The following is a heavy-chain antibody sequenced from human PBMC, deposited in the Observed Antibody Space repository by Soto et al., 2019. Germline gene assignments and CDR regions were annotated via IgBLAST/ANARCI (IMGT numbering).Heavy chain of an antibody. J-gene: IGHJ4*02. CDR1: GYIFTNFY. V-gene: IGHV1-46*03. D-gene: IGHD6-6*01. CDR3: TRGLASGDY. Sequence: QVQLVQPGAEVKKPGASVKFSCKASGYIFTNFYIHWMRQAPGQGLEWIGIINPNGGSTNYAQNFHGRVTMTRDTSTSTVYMDLTRLRSEDTAVYYCTRGLASGDYWGQGTLITVSS. CDR2: INPNGGST.